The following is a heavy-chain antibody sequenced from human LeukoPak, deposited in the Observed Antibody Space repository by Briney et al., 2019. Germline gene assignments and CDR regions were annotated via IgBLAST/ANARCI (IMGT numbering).Heavy chain of an antibody. D-gene: IGHD3-10*01. CDR3: ARTADGSYGSGSYYSDY. V-gene: IGHV4-31*03. CDR2: IYYSGST. J-gene: IGHJ4*02. Sequence: SETLSLTCTVSGGSISSGGYYWSWIRQHPGKCLGWVGYIYYSGSTYYNPSLKSRVTISVDTSKNQFSLKLSSVTAADTAVYYCARTADGSYGSGSYYSDYWGQGTLVTVSS. CDR1: GGSISSGGYY.